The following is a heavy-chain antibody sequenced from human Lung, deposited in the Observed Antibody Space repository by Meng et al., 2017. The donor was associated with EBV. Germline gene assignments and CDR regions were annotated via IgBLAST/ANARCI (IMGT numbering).Heavy chain of an antibody. D-gene: IGHD1-14*01. Sequence: VWLVHVGCECKKPGATVKVSCKPSVYHFTRHAINWVPQAPGQGLEWMGWMNTKTGHPTYAQGFTGRFVFSLDTSVSTAYLQISSLKAEDTAMYYCARGDNGAPDYWGQGTLVTVSS. V-gene: IGHV7-4-1*02. CDR1: VYHFTRHA. CDR3: ARGDNGAPDY. CDR2: MNTKTGHP. J-gene: IGHJ4*02.